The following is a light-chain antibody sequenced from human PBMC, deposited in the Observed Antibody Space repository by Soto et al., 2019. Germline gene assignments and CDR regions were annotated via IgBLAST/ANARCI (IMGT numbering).Light chain of an antibody. V-gene: IGKV1-5*03. Sequence: DIPMTQSPSILSASVGDRVTITCRASQSISSWLAWYQQKPGKAPKLLIYKASSLESGVPSRFSGSGSGTEFTLTISSLQPDDFATYYCQHDGTFGQGTKVEIK. CDR3: QHDGT. J-gene: IGKJ2*01. CDR2: KAS. CDR1: QSISSW.